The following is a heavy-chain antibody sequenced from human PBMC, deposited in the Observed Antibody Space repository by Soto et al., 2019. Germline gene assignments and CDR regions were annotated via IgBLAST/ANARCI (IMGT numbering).Heavy chain of an antibody. CDR2: INPTSGDA. CDR3: SRASTVTGGSRISLPNDY. V-gene: IGHV1-2*02. CDR1: GYNFTDYY. Sequence: ASVKVSCKASGYNFTDYYIHWVRQAPGQGLEWMGWINPTSGDAKYAQEFQGRVTMTRDTSISTVYMELSSLRSGDTAVYYCSRASTVTGGSRISLPNDYWGQGTLVTVSS. D-gene: IGHD6-19*01. J-gene: IGHJ4*02.